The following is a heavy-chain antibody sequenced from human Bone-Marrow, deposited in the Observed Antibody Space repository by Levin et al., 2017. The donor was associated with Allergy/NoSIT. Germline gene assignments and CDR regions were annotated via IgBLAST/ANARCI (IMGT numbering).Heavy chain of an antibody. CDR2: MTPNSGNT. CDR1: GHTFTSYD. V-gene: IGHV1-8*01. J-gene: IGHJ4*02. Sequence: PRASVKVSCKASGHTFTSYDINWVRQATGQGLEWMGRMTPNSGNTGYAQKFQGRVTMTRNTSISTAYMELNSLRSEDTAVYYCARVPLAVGGQDFDYWGQGTLVTVSS. CDR3: ARVPLAVGGQDFDY. D-gene: IGHD6-19*01.